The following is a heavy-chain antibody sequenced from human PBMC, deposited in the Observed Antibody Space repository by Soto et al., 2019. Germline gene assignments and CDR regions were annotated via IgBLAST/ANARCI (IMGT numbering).Heavy chain of an antibody. CDR1: GYTFTGYY. CDR3: ARATVAMSLLPNWFDP. CDR2: INPNSGGT. D-gene: IGHD5-12*01. Sequence: ASVKVSCKASGYTFTGYYMHWVRQAPGQGLEWMGWINPNSGGTNYAQKFQGWVTMTRDTSISTAYMELSRLRSDDTAVYYCARATVAMSLLPNWFDPWGQGTLVTVSS. V-gene: IGHV1-2*04. J-gene: IGHJ5*02.